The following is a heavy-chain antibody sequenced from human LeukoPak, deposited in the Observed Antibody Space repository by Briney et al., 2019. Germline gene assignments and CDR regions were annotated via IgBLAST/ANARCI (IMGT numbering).Heavy chain of an antibody. D-gene: IGHD6-19*01. CDR2: IYYSGNT. J-gene: IGHJ4*02. Sequence: SETLSLTCTVSGGSISSYYWSWIRQPPGKGLEWIGYIYYSGNTNYNPSLKSRVTISVGTSKNQISLKLSSVTAADTAVYYCARVRYSSGWYPFDYWGQGTLVTVSS. CDR1: GGSISSYY. CDR3: ARVRYSSGWYPFDY. V-gene: IGHV4-59*01.